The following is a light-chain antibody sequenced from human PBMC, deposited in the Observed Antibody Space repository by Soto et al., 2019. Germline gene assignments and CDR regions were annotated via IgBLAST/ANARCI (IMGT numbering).Light chain of an antibody. CDR2: EVS. J-gene: IGLJ1*01. CDR3: CSYTNSNTYV. CDR1: SSDVGSNTL. Sequence: QSALTQPASMSGSPGQSITISCTGTSSDVGSNTLVSWYQQHPGKAPKVMIYEVSKRPSGVSNRFSGSKSGKTASLTISGLQAEDEADYYCCSYTNSNTYVFGTGTKLTVL. V-gene: IGLV2-23*02.